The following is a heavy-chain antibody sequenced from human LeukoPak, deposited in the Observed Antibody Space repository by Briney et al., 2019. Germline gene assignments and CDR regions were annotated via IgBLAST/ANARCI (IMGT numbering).Heavy chain of an antibody. CDR1: GFTFSRCW. J-gene: IGHJ1*01. D-gene: IGHD2-21*02. CDR3: TSWGDTTAEYFQR. CDR2: INPDGRDT. V-gene: IGHV3-7*01. Sequence: GGSLRLSCVVSGFTFSRCWMNWVRQAPGKGLEWVAHINPDGRDTYYVDSVKGRFTISRDNAQNSMYLQMNSLRVEDTAVYYCTSWGDTTAEYFQRWGQGTLVTVSS.